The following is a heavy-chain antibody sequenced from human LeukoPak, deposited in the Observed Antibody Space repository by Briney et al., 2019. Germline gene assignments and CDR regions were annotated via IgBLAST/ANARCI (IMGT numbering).Heavy chain of an antibody. CDR1: GFIFGDHA. D-gene: IGHD3-10*01. V-gene: IGHV3-9*01. Sequence: GRSLRLSCAASGFIFGDHAMHWVRQAPGKGLEWVSYISWDSGRAGYADSVKGRFTISRDNSKSSLFLQMNSLTADDTAVYYCAKAGSMVRGVTTYYYAMDVWGQGTAVTVSS. CDR2: ISWDSGRA. J-gene: IGHJ6*02. CDR3: AKAGSMVRGVTTYYYAMDV.